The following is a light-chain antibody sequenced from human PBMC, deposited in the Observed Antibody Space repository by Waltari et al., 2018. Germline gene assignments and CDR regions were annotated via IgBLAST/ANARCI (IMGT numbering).Light chain of an antibody. CDR3: LQYFDASRT. J-gene: IGKJ2*01. CDR1: QSLFYTSNNKDY. V-gene: IGKV4-1*01. Sequence: IVMTQFPDSLAVSLGETATINCRSSQSLFYTSNNKDYLGWYQQKPGLPPKLLIYWASTRDSGVPDRFSGSGSVTDFTLTISSLQAEDVAVYYCLQYFDASRTFGQGTKLEIK. CDR2: WAS.